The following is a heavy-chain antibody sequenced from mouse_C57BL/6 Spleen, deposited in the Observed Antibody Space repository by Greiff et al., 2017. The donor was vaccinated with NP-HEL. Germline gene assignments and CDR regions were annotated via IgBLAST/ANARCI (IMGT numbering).Heavy chain of an antibody. Sequence: EVQVVESGPGMVKPSQSLSLTCTVTGYSITSGYDWHWIRHFPGNKLEWMGYISYSGSTNYNPSLKSRISITHDTSKNHFFLKLNSVTTEDTATYYCAIGLRSYYAMDYWGQGTSVTVSS. CDR2: ISYSGST. CDR3: AIGLRSYYAMDY. V-gene: IGHV3-1*01. J-gene: IGHJ4*01. D-gene: IGHD1-1*01. CDR1: GYSITSGYD.